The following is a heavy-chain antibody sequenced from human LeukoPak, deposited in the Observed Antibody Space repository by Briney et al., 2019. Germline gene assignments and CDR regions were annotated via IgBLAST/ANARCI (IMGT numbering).Heavy chain of an antibody. CDR3: AKVGEAGYYFDY. V-gene: IGHV3-23*01. CDR1: GFTFSSYA. CDR2: ISGSGGST. D-gene: IGHD6-19*01. Sequence: PGGSLRLSCEASGFTFSSYAMSWVRQAPGKGLEWVSGISGSGGSTYYADSVKGRFTISRDNSKNTLYLQMNSLRAEDTAVYYCAKVGEAGYYFDYWGQGTLVTVSS. J-gene: IGHJ4*02.